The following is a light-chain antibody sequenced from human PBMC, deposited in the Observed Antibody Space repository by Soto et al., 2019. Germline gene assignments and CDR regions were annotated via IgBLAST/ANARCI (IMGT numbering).Light chain of an antibody. V-gene: IGKV3-15*01. CDR2: GAP. CDR1: QSVSSN. J-gene: IGKJ2*01. CDR3: QQYNDWPPYT. Sequence: EIVMTQSPATLSVSPGERATLSCRASQSVSSNLAWYQQKPGQAPRPLIYGAPTRATGIPARFSGSGSGTEFTLTISSLQSEDFAVYYCQQYNDWPPYTFGQGTKVDIK.